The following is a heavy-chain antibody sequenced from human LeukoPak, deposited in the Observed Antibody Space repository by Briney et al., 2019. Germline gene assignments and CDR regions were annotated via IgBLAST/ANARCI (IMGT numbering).Heavy chain of an antibody. J-gene: IGHJ4*02. CDR1: GFTVSTNY. CDR3: TRVAPGYTYAYGAPYYFDN. V-gene: IGHV3-53*04. D-gene: IGHD5-18*01. Sequence: GGSLRLSCVASGFTVSTNYMSWVRQAPGKGLEWVSVIYSGGTTYYADSVKGRFTISRHDSKNTVYLQMNSLRAEDTALYYCTRVAPGYTYAYGAPYYFDNWGQGTLVTVSS. CDR2: IYSGGTT.